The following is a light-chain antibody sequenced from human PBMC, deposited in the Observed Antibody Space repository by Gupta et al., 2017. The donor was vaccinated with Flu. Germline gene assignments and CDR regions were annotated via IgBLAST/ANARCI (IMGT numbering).Light chain of an antibody. Sequence: QSVLTQPPSASGTPGERVTISCSGSRSNIGVNSVNWYQQLPGTSPKLLIFSSDQRPSGAPDQFSGSKSGTSAFLAISGLQSEDEADYYCAAWDDSLNVYVFGTGTKVTVL. CDR1: RSNIGVNS. CDR3: AAWDDSLNVYV. J-gene: IGLJ1*01. V-gene: IGLV1-44*01. CDR2: SSD.